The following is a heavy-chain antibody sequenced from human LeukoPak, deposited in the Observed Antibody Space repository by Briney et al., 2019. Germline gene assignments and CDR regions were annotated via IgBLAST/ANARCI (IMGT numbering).Heavy chain of an antibody. D-gene: IGHD3-10*01. V-gene: IGHV3-9*01. J-gene: IGHJ3*02. CDR2: ISWNSGSI. CDR1: GFTFDDYA. Sequence: GGSLRLSCAASGFTFDDYAMHWVRQAPGKGLEWVSGISWNSGSIGYADSVKGRFTISRDNAKNSLYLQMSSLRAEDTAVYYCAKVSSSGRYDAFDIWGQGTMVTVSS. CDR3: AKVSSSGRYDAFDI.